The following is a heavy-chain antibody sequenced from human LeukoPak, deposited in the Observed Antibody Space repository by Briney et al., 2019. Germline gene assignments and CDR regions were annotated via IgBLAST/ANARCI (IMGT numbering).Heavy chain of an antibody. Sequence: GGSLRLSCAASGFTFSSYAMSWVRQAPGKGLEWVSGMSGSGGSTYYADSVKGRFTISRDNSKNTLYLQMNSLRAEDTAVYYCARDIAAVPYWGQGTLVTVSS. D-gene: IGHD6-13*01. CDR2: MSGSGGST. CDR3: ARDIAAVPY. CDR1: GFTFSSYA. V-gene: IGHV3-23*01. J-gene: IGHJ4*02.